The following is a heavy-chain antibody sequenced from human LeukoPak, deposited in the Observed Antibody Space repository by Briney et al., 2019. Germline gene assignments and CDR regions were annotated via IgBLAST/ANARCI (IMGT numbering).Heavy chain of an antibody. V-gene: IGHV3-21*01. Sequence: GGSLRLSCAASGFTFSSYSMNWVRQAPGQGLEWVSSISSSSSYIYYADSLKGRFTISRDNAKNSLYLQMNSLRAEDTAVYYCARDNHVVVVAASAPLYYYGMDVWGQGTTVTASS. J-gene: IGHJ6*02. CDR2: ISSSSSYI. CDR1: GFTFSSYS. CDR3: ARDNHVVVVAASAPLYYYGMDV. D-gene: IGHD2-15*01.